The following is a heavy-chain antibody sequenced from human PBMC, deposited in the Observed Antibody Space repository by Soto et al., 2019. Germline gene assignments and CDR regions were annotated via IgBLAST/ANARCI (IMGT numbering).Heavy chain of an antibody. CDR1: GGSISSGDYY. Sequence: QVQLQESGPGLVKPSQTLSLTCTVSGGSISSGDYYWSWIRQPPGKGLEWIGYIYYSGSTYYNPSLKSRVTISVDTSKNQFSLKLSSVTAADTAVYYCARGPLLMGGYPPYYYFDYWGQGTLVTVSS. V-gene: IGHV4-30-4*01. CDR3: ARGPLLMGGYPPYYYFDY. D-gene: IGHD5-12*01. J-gene: IGHJ4*02. CDR2: IYYSGST.